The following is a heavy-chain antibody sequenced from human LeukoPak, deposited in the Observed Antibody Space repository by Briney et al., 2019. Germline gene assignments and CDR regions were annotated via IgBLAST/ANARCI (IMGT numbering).Heavy chain of an antibody. V-gene: IGHV3-48*03. Sequence: GGSLRLSCAASGFTFSSYEMNWVRQAPGKGLEWVSDISISGITTFYADSVKGRFTISKDNAKSSVYLQMNSLRVEDTAVYYCARRMTTVTYDASDIWGQGTMVTVSS. J-gene: IGHJ3*02. CDR3: ARRMTTVTYDASDI. D-gene: IGHD4-17*01. CDR1: GFTFSSYE. CDR2: ISISGITT.